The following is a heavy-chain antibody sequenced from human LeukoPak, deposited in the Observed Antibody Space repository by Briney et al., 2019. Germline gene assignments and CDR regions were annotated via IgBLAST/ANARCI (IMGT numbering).Heavy chain of an antibody. CDR1: GFTFCSFS. J-gene: IGHJ4*02. D-gene: IGHD2-15*01. Sequence: GGSLRLSCAASGFTFCSFSMTWVRQAPGKGLEWVSSISSSGTYIYYADSVKGRFTISRDNAKNSLYLQMNSLRAEDTAVYYCARDPGRSGGSCYSDYWGQGTLVTVSS. V-gene: IGHV3-21*01. CDR2: ISSSGTYI. CDR3: ARDPGRSGGSCYSDY.